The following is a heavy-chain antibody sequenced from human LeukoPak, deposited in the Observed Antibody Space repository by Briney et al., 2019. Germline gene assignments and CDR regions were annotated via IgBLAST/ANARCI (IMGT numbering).Heavy chain of an antibody. J-gene: IGHJ5*01. D-gene: IGHD5-18*01. CDR1: GFTFSDYF. CDR2: ISSSGSII. V-gene: IGHV3-11*01. CDR3: ARFLGYSFGYNWFDS. Sequence: KSGGSLRLSCAASGFTFSDYFMTWIRQAPAKGLEWVSCISSSGSIINYADSVRGRFTISRDNAKNSLYLQMTSLRAEDTAVYYCARFLGYSFGYNWFDSWGQGTLVTVSS.